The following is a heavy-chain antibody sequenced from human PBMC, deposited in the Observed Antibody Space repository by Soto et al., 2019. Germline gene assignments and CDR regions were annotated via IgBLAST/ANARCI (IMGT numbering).Heavy chain of an antibody. Sequence: QVQLVQSGAEVRKPGASVKVSCKASGYAFTSLDIIWMRQAAGQGLEWMGWMSPISGDTGCAQAFQGRVTMTRDTSISTAYMELNSLRFDDTAVYYGARGVDAGVDYWGQRTLVTVSS. CDR3: ARGVDAGVDY. J-gene: IGHJ4*02. CDR1: GYAFTSLD. CDR2: MSPISGDT. V-gene: IGHV1-8*01. D-gene: IGHD7-27*01.